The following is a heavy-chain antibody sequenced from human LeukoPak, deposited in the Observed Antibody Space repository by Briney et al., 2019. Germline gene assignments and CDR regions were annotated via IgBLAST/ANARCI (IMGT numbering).Heavy chain of an antibody. CDR1: GFTFSSYS. Sequence: GGSLRLSCAASGFTFSSYSMNWVRQAPGKGLEWVSSISSSSSYIYYADSVKGRFTISRGNAKNSLYMQMNSLRAEDTAVYYCARDSPGLFGYWGQGTLVTVSS. V-gene: IGHV3-21*01. D-gene: IGHD3-10*01. CDR3: ARDSPGLFGY. J-gene: IGHJ4*02. CDR2: ISSSSSYI.